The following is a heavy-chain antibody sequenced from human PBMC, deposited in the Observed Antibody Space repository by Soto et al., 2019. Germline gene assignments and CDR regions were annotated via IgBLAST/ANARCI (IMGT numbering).Heavy chain of an antibody. V-gene: IGHV4-4*07. CDR2: IYTSGST. CDR3: ARGEDSSGWCGLDV. J-gene: IGHJ6*02. CDR1: GGSISSYY. D-gene: IGHD6-19*01. Sequence: TSETLSLTCTVSGGSISSYYWSWIRQPAGKGLEWIGRIYTSGSTNYNPSLKSRVTMSVDTSKNQFSLKLSSVTAADTAVYYCARGEDSSGWCGLDVWGQGTTVTVSS.